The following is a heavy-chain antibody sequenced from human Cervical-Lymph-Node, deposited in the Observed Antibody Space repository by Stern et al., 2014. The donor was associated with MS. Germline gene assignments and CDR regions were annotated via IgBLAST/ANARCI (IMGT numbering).Heavy chain of an antibody. D-gene: IGHD1-7*01. J-gene: IGHJ6*02. Sequence: QVQLGQSGGGVVQPGRSLRLSCAASGFTFSSYGMHWVRQAPGKGLEGGAVIWYDGSNKYYADSVKGRFTISRDNSKNTLYLQMNSLRDEDTAVYYCARDRRITGTTYYYYGMDVWGQGTTVTVSS. CDR2: IWYDGSNK. V-gene: IGHV3-33*01. CDR3: ARDRRITGTTYYYYGMDV. CDR1: GFTFSSYG.